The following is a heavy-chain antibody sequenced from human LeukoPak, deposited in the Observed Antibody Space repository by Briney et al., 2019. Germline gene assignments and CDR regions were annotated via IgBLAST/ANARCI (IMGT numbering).Heavy chain of an antibody. CDR2: IYPGDSDT. D-gene: IGHD6-13*01. CDR3: ARHSGGYSSSWGMNYYYYYMDV. CDR1: GYSFTSYW. V-gene: IGHV5-51*01. Sequence: LGESLKISCKGSGYSFTSYWIGWVRQMPGKGLEWMGIIYPGDSDTRYSPSFQGQVTISADKSISTAYLQWSSLKASDTAMYYCARHSGGYSSSWGMNYYYYYMDVWGKGTTVTVSS. J-gene: IGHJ6*03.